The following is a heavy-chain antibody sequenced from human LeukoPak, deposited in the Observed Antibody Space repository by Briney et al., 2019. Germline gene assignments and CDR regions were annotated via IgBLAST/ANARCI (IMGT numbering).Heavy chain of an antibody. V-gene: IGHV4-59*08. CDR1: GGSISSYY. CDR2: IYDSGKT. J-gene: IGHJ2*01. Sequence: SETLSLTCTVSGGSISSYYWSWIRQPPGKGLEWIGYIYDSGKTKYNPSLKSRVTMPIDTSKKQFSLKLTSVTAADTAVYYCARPGPNGYFDLWGRGTLVTVSS. D-gene: IGHD1-1*01. CDR3: ARPGPNGYFDL.